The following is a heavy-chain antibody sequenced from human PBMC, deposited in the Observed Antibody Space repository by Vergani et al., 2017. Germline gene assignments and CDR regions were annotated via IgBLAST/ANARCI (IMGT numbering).Heavy chain of an antibody. CDR1: GFTFSSYW. D-gene: IGHD3-10*01. Sequence: EVQLVESGGGLVQPGGSLRLSCAASGFTFSSYWMSWVRQAPGKGLEWVANIKQDGSEKYYVDSVKGRFTISRDNAKNSLYMQMNSLRAEDTAVYYCASFPEYYGSGSDSAPPPPKGMDVWGQGTTVTVSS. J-gene: IGHJ6*02. V-gene: IGHV3-7*01. CDR3: ASFPEYYGSGSDSAPPPPKGMDV. CDR2: IKQDGSEK.